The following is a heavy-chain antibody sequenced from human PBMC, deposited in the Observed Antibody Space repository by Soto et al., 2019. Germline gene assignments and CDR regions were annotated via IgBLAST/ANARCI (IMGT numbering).Heavy chain of an antibody. CDR1: GFTFSSYG. D-gene: IGHD3-10*01. CDR3: ARSLYGYGSGSYDYYGLDV. J-gene: IGHJ6*02. Sequence: QVRLVESGGGVVQPGRSLRLSCAASGFTFSSYGMHWVRQAPGKGLEWVAVIWYDGSNKYYADSVKGRFTISRDNSRNTLYLEMNSLSAEDTAVFYCARSLYGYGSGSYDYYGLDVWGQGTPVTVSS. V-gene: IGHV3-33*01. CDR2: IWYDGSNK.